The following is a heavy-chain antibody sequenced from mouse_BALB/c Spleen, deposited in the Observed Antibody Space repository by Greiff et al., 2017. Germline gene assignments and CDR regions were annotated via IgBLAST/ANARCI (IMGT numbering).Heavy chain of an antibody. J-gene: IGHJ4*01. CDR2: INPSNGGT. D-gene: IGHD2-4*01. CDR1: GYTFTSYY. CDR3: TRGESYDYHGYYSFAY. V-gene: IGHV1S81*02. Sequence: VQLQQPGAELVKPGASVKLSCKASGYTFTSYYMYWVKQRPGQGLEWIGGINPSNGGTNFNEKFKSKATLTVDKSSSTAYMQLSSLTSEDSAVYYCTRGESYDYHGYYSFAYWGQGTSVTVSS.